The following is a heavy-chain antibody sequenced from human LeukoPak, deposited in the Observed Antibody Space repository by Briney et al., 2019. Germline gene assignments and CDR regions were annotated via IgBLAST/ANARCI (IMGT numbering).Heavy chain of an antibody. V-gene: IGHV1-46*01. CDR2: INPSGGST. CDR1: GYTFTSYS. CDR3: ARRYLYYFDY. D-gene: IGHD3-16*01. J-gene: IGHJ4*02. Sequence: ASVKVSCEASGYTFTSYSMHWVRQAPGQGLEWMGIINPSGGSTSLAQKFQARVTMTRDMSTSTVYMELSSLRSEDTAVYYCARRYLYYFDYWGQGTLVTVSS.